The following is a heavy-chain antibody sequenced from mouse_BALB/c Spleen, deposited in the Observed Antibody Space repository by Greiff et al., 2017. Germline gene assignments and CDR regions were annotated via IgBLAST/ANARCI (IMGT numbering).Heavy chain of an antibody. CDR2: INPSTGYT. CDR1: GYTFTSYW. V-gene: IGHV1-7*01. D-gene: IGHD2-1*01. J-gene: IGHJ2*01. CDR3: ARCYGNFYFDY. Sequence: QVQLQQSGAELAKPGASVKMSCKASGYTFTSYWMHWVKQRPGQGLEWIGYINPSTGYTEYNQKFKDKATLTADKSSSTAYMQLSSLTSEDSAVYYCARCYGNFYFDYWGQGTTLTVSS.